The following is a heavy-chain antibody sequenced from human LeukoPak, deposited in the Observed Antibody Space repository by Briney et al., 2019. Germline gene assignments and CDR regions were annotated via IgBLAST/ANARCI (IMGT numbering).Heavy chain of an antibody. CDR3: AKENGSGYGGRACDY. Sequence: GGSLRVSCAASGFTFRTNWMSWFRQAPGKGLEWVAHISPDGSETYYVDSVKGRFTISRDDAKTSLYLQMNSLRAEDTAVYYCAKENGSGYGGRACDYWGQGTLVTVSS. CDR2: ISPDGSET. J-gene: IGHJ4*02. V-gene: IGHV3-7*03. CDR1: GFTFRTNW. D-gene: IGHD5-12*01.